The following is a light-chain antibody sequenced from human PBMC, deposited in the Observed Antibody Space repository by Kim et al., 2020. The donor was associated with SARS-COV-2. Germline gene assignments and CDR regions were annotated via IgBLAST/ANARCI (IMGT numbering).Light chain of an antibody. J-gene: IGKJ1*01. CDR3: QTYNPAPWT. V-gene: IGKV1-27*01. Sequence: ASVGDRVTITCRASQDFSNQLAWYQQKPGGVPKLLIYAASTLQSGVPSRFSGSGSGTDFTLTIGSRRPEDVATSYCQTYNPAPWTFWPWAKV. CDR2: AAS. CDR1: QDFSNQ.